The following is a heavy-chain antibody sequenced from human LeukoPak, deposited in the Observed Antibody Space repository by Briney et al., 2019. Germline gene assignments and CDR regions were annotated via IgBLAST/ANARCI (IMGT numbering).Heavy chain of an antibody. D-gene: IGHD1-26*01. V-gene: IGHV3-49*04. CDR1: GFTFGDYA. J-gene: IGHJ4*02. CDR3: TRDLGGIVGALLDY. Sequence: GGSLRLSCTAPGFTFGDYAMSWVRQAPGKGLEWLGFIRSKAYGGTAEYAASVKGRFTISRDDSKSIAYLQMNSLKTEDTAVYYCTRDLGGIVGALLDYWGQGTLVTVSS. CDR2: IRSKAYGGTA.